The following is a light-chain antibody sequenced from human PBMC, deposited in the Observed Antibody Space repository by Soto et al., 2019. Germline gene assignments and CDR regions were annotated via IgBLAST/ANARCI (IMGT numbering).Light chain of an antibody. V-gene: IGKV3-20*01. CDR3: QQYGSSPWT. CDR1: QSVSSSY. Sequence: VLTQSPSTLSLSPGELATLSCRSSQSVSSSYLAWYQQKPGQAPRLLIYGASSRATGIPDRFSGSGSGTDFTLTISRLEPEDFAVYYCQQYGSSPWTFGQGTKVDIK. CDR2: GAS. J-gene: IGKJ1*01.